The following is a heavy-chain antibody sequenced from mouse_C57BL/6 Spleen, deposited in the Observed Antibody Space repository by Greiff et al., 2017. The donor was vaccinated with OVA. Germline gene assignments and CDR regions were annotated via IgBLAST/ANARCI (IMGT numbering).Heavy chain of an antibody. V-gene: IGHV1-55*01. CDR1: GYTFTSYW. D-gene: IGHD2-3*01. J-gene: IGHJ4*01. Sequence: QVQLQQPGAELVKPGASVKMSCKASGYTFTSYWITWVKQRPGQGLEWIGDIYPGSGSTNYNEKFKSKATLTVDTSSSTAYMQLSSLTSEDSAVYYGARYGDGYYDAMDYWGQGTSVTVSS. CDR2: IYPGSGST. CDR3: ARYGDGYYDAMDY.